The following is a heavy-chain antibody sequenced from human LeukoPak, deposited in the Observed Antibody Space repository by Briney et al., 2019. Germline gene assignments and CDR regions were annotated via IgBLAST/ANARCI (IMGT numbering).Heavy chain of an antibody. CDR2: TYYRSEWHN. D-gene: IGHD6-19*01. Sequence: SQTLSLTCAISGDIFSSNSASWNWIRQSPSRGLEWLGRTYYRSEWHNDYEVSLKSRIIINIDTSKNQFSLQLNSVTPEDTAVYYCAREGVAGDNWFDPWGQGILVTVSS. V-gene: IGHV6-1*01. J-gene: IGHJ5*02. CDR1: GDIFSSNSAS. CDR3: AREGVAGDNWFDP.